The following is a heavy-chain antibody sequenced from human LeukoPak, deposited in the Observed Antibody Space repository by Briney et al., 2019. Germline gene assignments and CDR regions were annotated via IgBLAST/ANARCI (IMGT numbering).Heavy chain of an antibody. CDR2: ISAYNGNT. D-gene: IGHD2-2*01. Sequence: ASVTVSCTASGYTFTIYGISWVRQAPGQGLEWMGWISAYNGNTNYAQKLQGRVTMTTETSTSTACMELRSLRSDDTAVYYCARGTDCSSTSCYPLFDYWGQGTLVTVSS. V-gene: IGHV1-18*01. J-gene: IGHJ4*02. CDR3: ARGTDCSSTSCYPLFDY. CDR1: GYTFTIYG.